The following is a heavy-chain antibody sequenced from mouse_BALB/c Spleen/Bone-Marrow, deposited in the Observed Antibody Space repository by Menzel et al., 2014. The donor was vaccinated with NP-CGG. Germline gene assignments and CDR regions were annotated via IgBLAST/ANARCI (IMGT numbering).Heavy chain of an antibody. D-gene: IGHD2-3*01. Sequence: VQLKESGAELVKPGASVKLSCTASGFNIKDTYMHWVKQRPEQGLEWIGRVDPANGNTKYDPKFQGKATITADTSSNTAYLQLSNLTSEDTAVYYCARGLLQYYYAMDYWGQGTSVTVSS. CDR3: ARGLLQYYYAMDY. CDR1: GFNIKDTY. J-gene: IGHJ4*01. V-gene: IGHV14-3*02. CDR2: VDPANGNT.